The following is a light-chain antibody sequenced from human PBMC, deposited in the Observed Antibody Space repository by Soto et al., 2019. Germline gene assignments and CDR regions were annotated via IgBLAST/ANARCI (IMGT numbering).Light chain of an antibody. Sequence: EIVMTQSPATLSVSPGERATVSCRASQSVSGNLAWYQQKPGQAPRLLIYGASTRATGIPARFSGSGSGTEFTLTISSLQSEDFAVYYCQQYNNWPLFGQGTKVDIK. CDR2: GAS. CDR1: QSVSGN. CDR3: QQYNNWPL. V-gene: IGKV3-15*01. J-gene: IGKJ1*01.